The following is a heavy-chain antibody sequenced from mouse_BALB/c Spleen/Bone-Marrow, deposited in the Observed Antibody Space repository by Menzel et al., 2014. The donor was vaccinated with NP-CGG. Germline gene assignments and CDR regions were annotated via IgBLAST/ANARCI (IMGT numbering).Heavy chain of an antibody. CDR3: ARSYYDGSSFAY. J-gene: IGHJ3*01. CDR1: GYTFTSYR. CDR2: INPSTGYT. D-gene: IGHD1-1*01. V-gene: IGHV1-4*01. Sequence: VKVVESGAELAKPGASVKMSCKASGYTFTSYRMHWVKQRPGQGLEWIGYINPSTGYTEYNQKFKDKATLTADKSSSTAYMQLSSLTSEDSAVYYCARSYYDGSSFAYWGQGTLVTVSA.